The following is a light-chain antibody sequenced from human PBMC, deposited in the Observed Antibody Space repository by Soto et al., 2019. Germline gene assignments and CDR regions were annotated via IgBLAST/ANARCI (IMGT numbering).Light chain of an antibody. J-gene: IGKJ1*01. CDR1: ENIYGY. V-gene: IGKV1-5*03. CDR3: QHYKDLPS. Sequence: INMTQSPNTLSPSVGDRVSITCRASENIYGYLAWYQQKPGKAPNLLIYEASSLDTGVPSRFSGSGYGTEFTLTINGLLPEDFATYYCQHYKDLPSFAQGTKVDIK. CDR2: EAS.